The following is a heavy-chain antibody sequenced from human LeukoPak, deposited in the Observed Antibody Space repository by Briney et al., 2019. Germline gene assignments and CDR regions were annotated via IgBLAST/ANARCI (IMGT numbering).Heavy chain of an antibody. Sequence: SETLSLTCTVSGGSISSYYWSWIRQPPGKGLEWIGYIYYSGSTNYNPSLKSRVTISVDTSKNQFSLKLSSVTAADTAVYYCARERSYYDILTGYLDYWGQGTLVTVSS. CDR1: GGSISSYY. D-gene: IGHD3-9*01. J-gene: IGHJ4*02. CDR2: IYYSGST. CDR3: ARERSYYDILTGYLDY. V-gene: IGHV4-59*12.